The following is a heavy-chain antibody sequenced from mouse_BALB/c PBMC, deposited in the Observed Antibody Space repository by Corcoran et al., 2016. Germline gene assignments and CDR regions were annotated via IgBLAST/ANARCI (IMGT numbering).Heavy chain of an antibody. CDR3: AKRTAYWYFDV. D-gene: IGHD1-2*01. CDR2: INTYTGEP. Sequence: QIQLVQSGPELKKPGETVKISCKASGYTFTNYGMNWVKQAPGKGLKWMGWINTYTGEPTYADDFKGRFAFSLETSASTAYLQINNLKNVDMATYFCAKRTAYWYFDVWGAGTTVTVSS. CDR1: GYTFTNYG. V-gene: IGHV9-1*02. J-gene: IGHJ1*01.